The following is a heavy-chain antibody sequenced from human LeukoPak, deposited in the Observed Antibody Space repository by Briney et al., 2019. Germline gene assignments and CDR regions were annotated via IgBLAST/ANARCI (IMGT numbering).Heavy chain of an antibody. V-gene: IGHV1-2*02. J-gene: IGHJ4*02. Sequence: ASVKVSSKASGYTFTGYYMRWVRQAPGQGLEWMGWINPNSGGTNYAQKFQGRVTMTRDTSISTAYMELNRLRSDDTAVYYCARDRDYGSGISAYWGQGTLVTVSS. CDR2: INPNSGGT. CDR3: ARDRDYGSGISAY. CDR1: GYTFTGYY. D-gene: IGHD3-10*01.